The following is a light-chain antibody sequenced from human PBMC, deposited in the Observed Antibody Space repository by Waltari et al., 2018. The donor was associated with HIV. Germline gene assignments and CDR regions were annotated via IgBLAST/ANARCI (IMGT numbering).Light chain of an antibody. CDR3: GTWDSGLSAVV. Sequence: QSVLTQPPSVSAAPGQRVTISCSRSSSNIGSNAVSWYQQLPGTAPKLLIFDNYKRPSGIPDRFSGSKSGTSATLGITGLQTGDEADYYCGTWDSGLSAVVFGGGTKLTVL. CDR2: DNY. V-gene: IGLV1-51*01. CDR1: SSNIGSNA. J-gene: IGLJ3*02.